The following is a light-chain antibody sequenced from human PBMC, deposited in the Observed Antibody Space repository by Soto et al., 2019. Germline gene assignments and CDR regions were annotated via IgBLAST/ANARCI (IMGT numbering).Light chain of an antibody. CDR1: MRDVGAYNL. J-gene: IGLJ2*01. CDR3: CSYAGSSTFVV. Sequence: QSALTQPASVSGSPGQSITISCAGTMRDVGAYNLVSWYQQHPGRAPQLIIYEVRNRPSGVSTRFSGSKSGNTASLTISGLQAEDESDYYCCSYAGSSTFVVFGGGTKVTVL. CDR2: EVR. V-gene: IGLV2-23*02.